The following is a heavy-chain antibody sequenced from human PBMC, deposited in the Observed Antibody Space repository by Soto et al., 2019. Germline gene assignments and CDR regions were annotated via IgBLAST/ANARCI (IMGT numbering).Heavy chain of an antibody. CDR3: ARHPPNIAAPKNWFDP. V-gene: IGHV4-39*01. D-gene: IGHD6-6*01. CDR1: GGSISSSSYY. CDR2: IYYSGST. Sequence: PSETLSLTCTVSGGSISSSSYYWGWIRQPPGKGLEWIGSIYYSGSTYYNPSLKSRVTISVDTSKNQFSLKLSSVTAADTAVYYCARHPPNIAAPKNWFDPWGQGTLVTVSS. J-gene: IGHJ5*02.